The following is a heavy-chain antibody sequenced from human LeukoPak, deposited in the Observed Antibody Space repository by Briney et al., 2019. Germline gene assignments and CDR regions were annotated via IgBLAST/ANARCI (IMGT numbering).Heavy chain of an antibody. V-gene: IGHV3-48*03. J-gene: IGHJ4*02. CDR2: ISASGQTI. CDR1: GFSFSTYE. CDR3: ARESEYDFWTGSYFDY. Sequence: PGGSLRLSCAASGFSFSTYEFHWVRHAPGKGLEWVSYISASGQTIYYADSVRGRFTISRDNAKNSLYLQMNSLGAEDTAVYYCARESEYDFWTGSYFDYWGQGTLVTVSS. D-gene: IGHD3-3*01.